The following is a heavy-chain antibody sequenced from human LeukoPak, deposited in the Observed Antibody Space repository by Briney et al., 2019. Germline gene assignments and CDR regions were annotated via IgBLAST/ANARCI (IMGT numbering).Heavy chain of an antibody. V-gene: IGHV1-8*01. J-gene: IGHJ4*02. CDR3: ARTGGSGSEIYDAFDY. CDR1: GYTFTSYD. CDR2: MNPNSGNT. D-gene: IGHD3-10*01. Sequence: GASVKVSCKASGYTFTSYDINWVRQAPGQGLEWMGWMNPNSGNTGYAQKFQGRVTMTRNTSISTAYMELSSLRSEDTAVYYCARTGGSGSEIYDAFDYWGQGTLVTVSS.